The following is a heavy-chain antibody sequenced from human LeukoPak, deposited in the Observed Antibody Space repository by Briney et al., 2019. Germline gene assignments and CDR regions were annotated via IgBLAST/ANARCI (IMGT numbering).Heavy chain of an antibody. CDR2: INHSGST. J-gene: IGHJ4*02. CDR3: ARVAGPITIFGVATRASYYFDY. V-gene: IGHV4-34*01. Sequence: SETLSLTCAVYGRSFSGYYWSWIRQPPGKGLEWIGEINHSGSTNYNPSLKSRVTISVDTSKNQFSLKLSSVTAADTAVYYCARVAGPITIFGVATRASYYFDYWGQGTLVTVSS. D-gene: IGHD3-3*01. CDR1: GRSFSGYY.